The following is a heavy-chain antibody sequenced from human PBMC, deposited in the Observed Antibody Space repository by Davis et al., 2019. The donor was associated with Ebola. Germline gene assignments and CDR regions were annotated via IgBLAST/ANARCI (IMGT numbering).Heavy chain of an antibody. CDR3: ARGRRIAVAGTDY. D-gene: IGHD6-19*01. CDR1: GGTFSSYA. J-gene: IGHJ4*02. V-gene: IGHV1-69*10. Sequence: SVKVSCKASGGTFSSYAISWVRQAPGQGLEWMGGIIPILGIANYAQKFQGRVTMTRNTSISTAYMELSSLRSEDTAVYYCARGRRIAVAGTDYWGQGTLVTVSS. CDR2: IIPILGIA.